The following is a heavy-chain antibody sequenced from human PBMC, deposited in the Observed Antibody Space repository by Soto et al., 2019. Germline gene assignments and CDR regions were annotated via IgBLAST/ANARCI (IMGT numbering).Heavy chain of an antibody. CDR2: IYSGGST. CDR3: ARHGYNYGGGYFDY. J-gene: IGHJ4*02. D-gene: IGHD5-18*01. Sequence: EVQLVESGGGLVQPGGSLRLSCAAYGVTVSSNYMSWVRQAPGKGLEWVSVIYSGGSTYYADSVKGRFTISRDNSKNTLYLQKNSLRAEDTAVYYCARHGYNYGGGYFDYWGQGTLVTVSS. V-gene: IGHV3-66*04. CDR1: GVTVSSNY.